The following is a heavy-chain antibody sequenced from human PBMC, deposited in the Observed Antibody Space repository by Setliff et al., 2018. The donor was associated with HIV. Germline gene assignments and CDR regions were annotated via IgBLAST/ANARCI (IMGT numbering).Heavy chain of an antibody. V-gene: IGHV4-38-2*01. J-gene: IGHJ4*02. Sequence: SETLSLTCGVSGYSMSSGYYWGWIRQPPGKGLEWIGNVYHTGSTYYNPSLKSRVTISVDTSKNQFSLKLSSVIAADTAVYYCARHAAGPDGPFDYWGQGTRVTVPQ. CDR2: VYHTGST. CDR3: ARHAAGPDGPFDY. CDR1: GYSMSSGYY. D-gene: IGHD2-2*01.